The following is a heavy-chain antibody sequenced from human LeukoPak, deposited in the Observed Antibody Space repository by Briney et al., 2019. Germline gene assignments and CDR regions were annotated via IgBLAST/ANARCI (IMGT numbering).Heavy chain of an antibody. J-gene: IGHJ3*02. CDR3: ARVSGLTGYFNDAFDI. D-gene: IGHD3-9*01. V-gene: IGHV4-59*01. CDR2: IYYSGST. CDR1: GGSISSYY. Sequence: PSETLSLTCTVSGGSISSYYWSWIRQPPGKGLEWIGYIYYSGSTNYNPSLKSRVTISVDTSKNQFSLKLSSVTAADTAVYYCARVSGLTGYFNDAFDIWGQGTMVTVSS.